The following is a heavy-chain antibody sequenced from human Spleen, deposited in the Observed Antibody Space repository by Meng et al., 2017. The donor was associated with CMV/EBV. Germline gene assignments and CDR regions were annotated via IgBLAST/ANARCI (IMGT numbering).Heavy chain of an antibody. CDR2: LSYPPPP. CDR1: GGSISSLHTS. J-gene: IGHJ4*02. D-gene: IGHD2-2*01. V-gene: IGHV4-39*01. Sequence: PVSGGSISSLHTSWLCLRQHPLRSLELILPLSYPPPPSSPPSLPLRVSISIDTSKNQFSLKLSSVAAADTAVYYCGRFWTNTSHWDSWGQGTLVTVSS. CDR3: GRFWTNTSHWDS.